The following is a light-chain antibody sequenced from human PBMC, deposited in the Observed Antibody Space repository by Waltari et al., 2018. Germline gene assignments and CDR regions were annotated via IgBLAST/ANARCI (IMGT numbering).Light chain of an antibody. Sequence: SSELTQDPAVSVALGQTVKMTCQGDSLRTSYASWYQQKPGQAPVLVLFGYNKRPSGIPDRFSGYNLGTTSSLTITGGQAEDEADYYCHSRDSSAIHVVFGGGTKLTVL. J-gene: IGLJ2*01. CDR3: HSRDSSAIHVV. CDR1: SLRTSY. V-gene: IGLV3-19*01. CDR2: GYN.